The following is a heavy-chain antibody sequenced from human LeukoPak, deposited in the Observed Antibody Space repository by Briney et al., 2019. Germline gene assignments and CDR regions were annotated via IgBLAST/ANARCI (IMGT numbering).Heavy chain of an antibody. J-gene: IGHJ4*02. CDR1: GFTVSTNY. Sequence: GGSLRLSCAASGFTVSTNYMSWVRQAPGKGLEWVSTITGSGGSTYYADSVKGRFTISRDNSKNTLYLQLNSLRAEDTALYYCADSPNYTNDYWGQGTLVTVSS. D-gene: IGHD2-8*01. CDR2: ITGSGGST. V-gene: IGHV3-23*01. CDR3: ADSPNYTNDY.